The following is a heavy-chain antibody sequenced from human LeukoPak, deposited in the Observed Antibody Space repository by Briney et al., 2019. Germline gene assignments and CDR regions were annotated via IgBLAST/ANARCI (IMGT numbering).Heavy chain of an antibody. V-gene: IGHV4-59*01. CDR1: GGSISSYY. CDR3: ARARDLVDY. Sequence: LSETLSLTCTVSGGSISSYYWSWIRQPPGKGLEWIGYIYYSGSTNYNPSLKSRVTISVDTSKNQFSLKLSSVTAADTAVYYCARARDLVDYWGQGTLVTVSS. J-gene: IGHJ4*02. CDR2: IYYSGST.